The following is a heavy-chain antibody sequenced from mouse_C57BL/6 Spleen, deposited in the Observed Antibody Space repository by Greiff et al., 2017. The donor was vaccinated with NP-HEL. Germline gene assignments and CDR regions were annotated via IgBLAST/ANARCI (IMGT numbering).Heavy chain of an antibody. CDR1: GYAFTNYL. CDR2: INPGSGGT. J-gene: IGHJ2*01. Sequence: QVQLQQSGAELVRPGTSVKVSCKASGYAFTNYLIEWVKQRPGQGLEWIGVINPGSGGTNYNEKFKGKATLTADKSSSTAYMQLSSLTSEDSAVYFCARGQDDYYFDYWGQGTTLTVSS. V-gene: IGHV1-54*01. CDR3: ARGQDDYYFDY. D-gene: IGHD2-4*01.